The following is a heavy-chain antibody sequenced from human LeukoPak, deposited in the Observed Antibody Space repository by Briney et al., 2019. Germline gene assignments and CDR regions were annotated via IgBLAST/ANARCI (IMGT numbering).Heavy chain of an antibody. Sequence: GGSLRLSCTVSGFTVSSNSMSWVRQAPGKGLEWVSFIYSDNTHYSDSVMGRFTISRDNSKNTLYLQMNSLRAEDTAVYYCARRAGAYSHPYDYWGQGTLVTVSP. J-gene: IGHJ4*02. V-gene: IGHV3-53*01. D-gene: IGHD4/OR15-4a*01. CDR1: GFTVSSNS. CDR3: ARRAGAYSHPYDY. CDR2: IYSDNT.